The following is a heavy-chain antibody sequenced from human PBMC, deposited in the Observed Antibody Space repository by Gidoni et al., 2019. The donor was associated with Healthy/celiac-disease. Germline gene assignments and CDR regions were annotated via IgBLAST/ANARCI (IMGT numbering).Heavy chain of an antibody. Sequence: EVQLVQSGAEVKQPGESLKISCKGSGYSFTSYWIGWVRQMPGKGLEWMGIIYPGDSDTRYSPSFQGQVTISADKSISTAYLQWSSLKASDTAMYYCARREDSGYDSLHWFDPWGQGTLVTVSS. D-gene: IGHD5-12*01. J-gene: IGHJ5*02. CDR2: IYPGDSDT. V-gene: IGHV5-51*01. CDR1: GYSFTSYW. CDR3: ARREDSGYDSLHWFDP.